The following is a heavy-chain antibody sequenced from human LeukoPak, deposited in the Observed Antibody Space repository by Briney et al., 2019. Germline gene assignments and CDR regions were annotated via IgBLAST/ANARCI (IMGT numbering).Heavy chain of an antibody. J-gene: IGHJ1*01. CDR3: ARTSSSSSLDFQH. CDR1: GYTFTSNY. V-gene: IGHV1-46*01. Sequence: GASVKVSCKAFGYTFTSNYMHWVRQAPGQGPEWMGVISPSGGSTTYAQKFRGRVTLTRDMSTSTDYLELSSLRSDDTAVYYCARTSSSSSLDFQHWGQGTLVTASS. CDR2: ISPSGGST. D-gene: IGHD6-6*01.